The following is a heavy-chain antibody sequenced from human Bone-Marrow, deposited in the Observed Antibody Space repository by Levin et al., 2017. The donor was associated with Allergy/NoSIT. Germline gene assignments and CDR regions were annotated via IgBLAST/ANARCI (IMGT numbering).Heavy chain of an antibody. J-gene: IGHJ4*02. V-gene: IGHV3-48*03. CDR2: ISNTGTTI. CDR3: ARGWQWLANTHFDC. CDR1: GFAFSSSE. Sequence: GESLKISCAASGFAFSSSEMNWVRQAPGKGLEWVSYISNTGTTIHYADSVKGRFTISRDNAKNSLYLQMNSLRADDTAVYYCARGWQWLANTHFDCWGQGTLVTVSS. D-gene: IGHD6-19*01.